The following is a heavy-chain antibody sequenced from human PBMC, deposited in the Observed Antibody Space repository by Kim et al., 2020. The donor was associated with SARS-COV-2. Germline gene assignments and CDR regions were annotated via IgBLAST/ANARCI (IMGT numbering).Heavy chain of an antibody. J-gene: IGHJ4*02. CDR2: NSTL. V-gene: IGHV3-48*02. Sequence: NSTLYYADSVKGRFTISRDNAKNSLYLQMNSLRDEDTAVYYCATRGVITHWGQGTLVTVSS. CDR3: ATRGVITH. D-gene: IGHD3-10*01.